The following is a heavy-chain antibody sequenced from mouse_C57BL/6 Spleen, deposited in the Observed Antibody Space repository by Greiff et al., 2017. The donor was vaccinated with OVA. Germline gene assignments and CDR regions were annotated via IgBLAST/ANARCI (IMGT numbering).Heavy chain of an antibody. V-gene: IGHV1-50*01. Sequence: QVQLQQPGAELVKPGASVKLSCKASGYTFTSYWMQWVKQRPGQGLEWIGEIDPSDSYTNYNQKFKGKATLTVDTSSSTAYMQLSSLTSEDSAVYYCARLEGYDEGFAYWGQGTLVTASA. J-gene: IGHJ3*01. CDR3: ARLEGYDEGFAY. CDR1: GYTFTSYW. CDR2: IDPSDSYT. D-gene: IGHD2-2*01.